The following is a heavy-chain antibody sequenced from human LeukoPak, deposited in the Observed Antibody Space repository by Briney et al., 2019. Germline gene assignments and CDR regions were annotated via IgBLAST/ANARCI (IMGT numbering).Heavy chain of an antibody. V-gene: IGHV4-34*01. CDR1: GGSFSGYY. CDR3: ARTSSGWYWDY. D-gene: IGHD6-19*01. Sequence: SETLSLTCAVYGGSFSGYYWSWIRQPPGKGLEWIGEINHSGSTNYNPSLKSRVTISVDTSKNQFSLKLSSVTAADTAVYYCARTSSGWYWDYWGQGTLVTVSS. CDR2: INHSGST. J-gene: IGHJ4*02.